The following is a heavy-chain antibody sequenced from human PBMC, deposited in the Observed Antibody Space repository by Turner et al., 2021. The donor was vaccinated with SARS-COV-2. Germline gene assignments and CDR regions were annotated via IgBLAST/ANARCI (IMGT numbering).Heavy chain of an antibody. CDR3: ASQEALVPSYYYYYYGMDV. V-gene: IGHV4-39*01. CDR1: GCFLSSSIYS. CDR2: IYYSGST. D-gene: IGHD3-10*01. J-gene: IGHJ6*02. Sequence: QLQLQESGPGLLTPSETLSLTCTVSGCFLSSSIYSWGWIRQPPVKGLEWIGSIYYSGSTYYNPFLKSRVTISVDTSKDQCSLKLSSVTAADTAVYYCASQEALVPSYYYYYYGMDVWGQGTTVTVSS.